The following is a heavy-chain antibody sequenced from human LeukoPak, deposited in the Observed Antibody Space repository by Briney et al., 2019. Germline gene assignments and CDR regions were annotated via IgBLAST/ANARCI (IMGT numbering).Heavy chain of an antibody. D-gene: IGHD4-17*01. CDR3: GRDPNGDYVGAFDF. J-gene: IGHJ3*01. V-gene: IGHV3-23*01. Sequence: GGSLRLSCEASGFTFSNYAMTWVRQAPGKGLEWVSSIRGSGASSFYADSVKGRFAMSRDNSMSTLYLQMNSLRVGDTAVYYCGRDPNGDYVGAFDFGGQGTLVTVSS. CDR1: GFTFSNYA. CDR2: IRGSGASS.